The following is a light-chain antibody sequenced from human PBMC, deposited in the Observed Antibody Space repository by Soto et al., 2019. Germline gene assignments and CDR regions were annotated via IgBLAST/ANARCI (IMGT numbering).Light chain of an antibody. V-gene: IGKV3-15*01. CDR2: GAS. CDR3: QQYYNRPWT. J-gene: IGKJ1*01. Sequence: ESVVPQGPRIIHILQGERATLSCRASQGVSSNLAWYQHKPGQAPRLLTDGASTRATGIPARCSSRGSGTVFTLTISSLHPEDVAVYYCQQYYNRPWTFGQGTKVDI. CDR1: QGVSSN.